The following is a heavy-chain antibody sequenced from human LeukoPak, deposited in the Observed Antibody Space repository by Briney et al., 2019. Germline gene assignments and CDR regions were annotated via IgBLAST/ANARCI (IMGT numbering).Heavy chain of an antibody. CDR2: IYTSGST. CDR1: GGSISSGSYY. J-gene: IGHJ4*02. Sequence: SETLSLTCTVSGGSISSGSYYWSWIRQPAGKGLEWIGRIYTSGSTNYNPSLKSRVTISVDTSKNQFSLKLSSVTAADTAVYYCARSRTLLDSSVFDYWGQGTLVTVSS. V-gene: IGHV4-61*02. D-gene: IGHD3-22*01. CDR3: ARSRTLLDSSVFDY.